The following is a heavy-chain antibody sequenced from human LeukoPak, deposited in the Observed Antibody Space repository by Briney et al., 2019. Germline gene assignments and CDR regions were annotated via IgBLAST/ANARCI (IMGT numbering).Heavy chain of an antibody. CDR3: AVTTVTTFNDFDI. Sequence: SETLSLTCTISGGSISSYYWSWIRQPPGKGLEWIGYIYTSGSTNYNPSVKSRVTISVDTSKNQFSLKLSSVTAADTAVYYCAVTTVTTFNDFDIWGQGTMVTLSS. CDR1: GGSISSYY. D-gene: IGHD4-17*01. CDR2: IYTSGST. J-gene: IGHJ3*02. V-gene: IGHV4-4*09.